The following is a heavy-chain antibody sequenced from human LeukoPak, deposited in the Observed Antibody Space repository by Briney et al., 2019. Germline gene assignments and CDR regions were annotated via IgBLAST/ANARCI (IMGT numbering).Heavy chain of an antibody. CDR3: ARTAEGGYSYGYFYYYYVDV. J-gene: IGHJ6*03. CDR1: GYTFINYG. CDR2: ISPCNGNT. V-gene: IGHV1-18*01. D-gene: IGHD5-18*01. Sequence: WASVKVSCKASGYTFINYGISWVRQAPGQGLEWMGWISPCNGNTKYLQKLQGRVTMTTDTSTSTAYTEVSSLRSDDTAVYYCARTAEGGYSYGYFYYYYVDVWGKGTTVTISS.